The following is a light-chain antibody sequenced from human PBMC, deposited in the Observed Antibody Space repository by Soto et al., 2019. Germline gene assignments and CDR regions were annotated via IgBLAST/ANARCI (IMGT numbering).Light chain of an antibody. Sequence: QSVLTQPASVSGSPGQSITISCTGTSSDVGNYNLVSWYQQHPDKAPKVMIYEVTKRPAGVSNRFSASKSGNTASLTISGRQAEDEADSYCCSYGGSGAYVFGTGTKLTVL. V-gene: IGLV2-23*02. CDR1: SSDVGNYNL. CDR2: EVT. CDR3: CSYGGSGAYV. J-gene: IGLJ1*01.